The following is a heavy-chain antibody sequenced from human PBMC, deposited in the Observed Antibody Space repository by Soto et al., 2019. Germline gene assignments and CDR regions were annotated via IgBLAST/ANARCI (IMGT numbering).Heavy chain of an antibody. CDR2: ISGSGGST. CDR1: GFTFSSYA. Sequence: GGSLRLSCAASGFTFSSYAMSWVRQAPGKGLEWVSAISGSGGSTYYADSVKGRFTISRDNSKNTLYLQMNSLRAEDTAVYYCAKDQREQKYCTNGVCPRNWGQGTLVTVSS. D-gene: IGHD2-8*01. J-gene: IGHJ4*02. V-gene: IGHV3-23*01. CDR3: AKDQREQKYCTNGVCPRN.